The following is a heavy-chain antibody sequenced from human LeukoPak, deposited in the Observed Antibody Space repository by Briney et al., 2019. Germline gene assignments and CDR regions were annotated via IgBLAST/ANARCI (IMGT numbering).Heavy chain of an antibody. CDR3: ASKYSSSWYGMDV. Sequence: SETLSLTCTVSGGSLSSGDYYWSWIRQPPGKGLEWIGYIYYSGSTYYNPSLKSRVTISVDTSKNQFSLKLSSVTAADTAVYYCASKYSSSWYGMDVWGKGTTVTVSS. V-gene: IGHV4-30-4*08. J-gene: IGHJ6*04. CDR2: IYYSGST. CDR1: GGSLSSGDYY. D-gene: IGHD6-13*01.